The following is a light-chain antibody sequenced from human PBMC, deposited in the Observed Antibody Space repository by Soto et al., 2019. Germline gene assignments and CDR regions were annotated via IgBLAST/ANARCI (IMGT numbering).Light chain of an antibody. Sequence: EIGMTQAPATLSVSPGERATLSCRASRSVSSNLAWYPQKPGQAPRLLMYGASTKATGIPARFSGSGSWTEFTLTISSLQSEDFAVYYCQQYNNWPPYTFGQGTKLEIK. CDR3: QQYNNWPPYT. J-gene: IGKJ2*01. CDR2: GAS. CDR1: RSVSSN. V-gene: IGKV3-15*01.